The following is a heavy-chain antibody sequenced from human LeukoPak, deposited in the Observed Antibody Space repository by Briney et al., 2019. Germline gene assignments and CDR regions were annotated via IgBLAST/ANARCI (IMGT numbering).Heavy chain of an antibody. Sequence: RASVKVSCKASGGTFSSYAISWVRQAPGQGLEWMGGIIPIFGTANYAQEFQGRVTITADESTSTAYMELSSLRSEDTAVYYCASRPDYYDSSGYYERNWFDPWGQGTLVTVSS. V-gene: IGHV1-69*13. D-gene: IGHD3-22*01. CDR1: GGTFSSYA. CDR2: IIPIFGTA. CDR3: ASRPDYYDSSGYYERNWFDP. J-gene: IGHJ5*02.